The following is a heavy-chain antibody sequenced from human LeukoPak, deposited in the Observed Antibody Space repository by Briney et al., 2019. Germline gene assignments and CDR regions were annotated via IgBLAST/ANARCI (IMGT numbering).Heavy chain of an antibody. V-gene: IGHV4-34*01. J-gene: IGHJ4*02. Sequence: SETLSLTCAVYGGSFSGYYWSWIRQPPGKGLEWIGEINHSGSTDYNPSLKSRVTISVDTSKNQFSLKLSSVTAADTAVYYCARFFIRGYSSSSGDYWGQGTLVTVSS. CDR2: INHSGST. CDR1: GGSFSGYY. D-gene: IGHD6-6*01. CDR3: ARFFIRGYSSSSGDY.